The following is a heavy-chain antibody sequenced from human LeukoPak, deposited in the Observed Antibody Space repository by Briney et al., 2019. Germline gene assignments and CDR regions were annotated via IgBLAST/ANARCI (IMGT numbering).Heavy chain of an antibody. CDR2: IYYSGST. CDR3: ARGSSSWCVPYDPFDP. V-gene: IGHV4-59*01. D-gene: IGHD6-13*01. Sequence: SETLSLTCTVSGGSINSYYWSWIRQPPGKGLEWIGYIYYSGSTNYNPSLKSRVTISVDTSKNQFSLKLSSVTAADTAVYYCARGSSSWCVPYDPFDPWGQGTLVTVSS. J-gene: IGHJ5*02. CDR1: GGSINSYY.